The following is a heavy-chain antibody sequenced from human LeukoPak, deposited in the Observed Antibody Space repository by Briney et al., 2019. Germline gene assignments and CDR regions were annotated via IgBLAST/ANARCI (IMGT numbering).Heavy chain of an antibody. Sequence: GASVKVSCKASGYTFSSSAVNWVRQAPGQGLEWMGWINTNTGNPTYAQGFTGRFVFSLDTSVSTAYLQISSLKAEDTAVYYCAGVEYYYDSSGTYDAFDIWGQGTMVTVSS. V-gene: IGHV7-4-1*02. CDR2: INTNTGNP. CDR1: GYTFSSSA. J-gene: IGHJ3*02. D-gene: IGHD3-22*01. CDR3: AGVEYYYDSSGTYDAFDI.